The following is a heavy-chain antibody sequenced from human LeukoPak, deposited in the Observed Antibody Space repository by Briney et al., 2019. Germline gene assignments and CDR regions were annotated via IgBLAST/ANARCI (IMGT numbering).Heavy chain of an antibody. CDR3: ARSGYCSGGSCYGGGSDP. V-gene: IGHV4-59*08. D-gene: IGHD2-15*01. Sequence: SETLSLTCTVSGGSINSYYWSWIRQPPQKGLEWIGYISYSGSTNYNPSLKSRVTMSVDTSKIQFSLKLGSVTAADTAVYYCARSGYCSGGSCYGGGSDPWGQGTLVTVSS. CDR1: GGSINSYY. CDR2: ISYSGST. J-gene: IGHJ5*02.